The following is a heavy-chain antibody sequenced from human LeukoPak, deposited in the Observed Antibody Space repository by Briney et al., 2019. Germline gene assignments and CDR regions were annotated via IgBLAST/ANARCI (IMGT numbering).Heavy chain of an antibody. CDR2: INPSGGST. V-gene: IGHV1-46*01. J-gene: IGHJ4*02. D-gene: IGHD2-2*01. CDR3: AXXXXXXXCSSTSCYVADY. CDR1: GYTFTSYY. Sequence: ASVKVSCKASGYTFTSYYMHWVRQAPGQGLEWMGIINPSGGSTSYAQKFQGRVTMTRDMSTSTVYMELSSLRSEDTAVYDCAXXXXXXXCSSTSCYVADYWGQGTLVTVSS.